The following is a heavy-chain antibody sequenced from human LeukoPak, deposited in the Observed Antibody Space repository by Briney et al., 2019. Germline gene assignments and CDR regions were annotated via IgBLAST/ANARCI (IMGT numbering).Heavy chain of an antibody. CDR2: ISYDGSNK. D-gene: IGHD3-10*01. Sequence: GRSLRLSCAASGFTFSSYGMHWVRQAPGKGLEWVAVISYDGSNKYYADSVKGRFTISRDNSKNTLYLQMNSLRAEDTAVYYCAKAFYGSGPYYYGMGVWGKGTTVTVSS. J-gene: IGHJ6*04. CDR3: AKAFYGSGPYYYGMGV. CDR1: GFTFSSYG. V-gene: IGHV3-30*18.